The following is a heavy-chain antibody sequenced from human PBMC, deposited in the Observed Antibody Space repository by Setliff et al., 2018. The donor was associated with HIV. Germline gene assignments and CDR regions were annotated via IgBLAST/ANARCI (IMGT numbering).Heavy chain of an antibody. J-gene: IGHJ3*02. CDR1: GGPITGSNDYY. D-gene: IGHD2-15*01. CDR3: ARFPLLHKNAFDI. Sequence: PSETLSLTCTVSGGPITGSNDYYWAWVRQPPGKGLEWIGSIYYSGSTNYNPSLKSRVTISVDTSRNQFSLNLSSVTAADTAVYYCARFPLLHKNAFDIWGQGTMVTVSS. V-gene: IGHV4-39*07. CDR2: IYYSGST.